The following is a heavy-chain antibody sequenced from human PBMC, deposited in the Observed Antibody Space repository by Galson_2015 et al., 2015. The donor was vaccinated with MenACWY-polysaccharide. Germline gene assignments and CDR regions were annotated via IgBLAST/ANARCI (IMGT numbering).Heavy chain of an antibody. V-gene: IGHV1-69*02. D-gene: IGHD6-19*01. CDR3: VRAECSENSSFFAS. CDR2: IIPIATME. Sequence: SVKVSCKASGGSLSSYSIGWVRQAPGQGLEWMGRIIPIATMENYAQRYQGRLTITADESTRTAYMELSSLRFEDTAVYYCVRAECSENSSFFASWDQGTLLTVSS. CDR1: GGSLSSYS. J-gene: IGHJ5*01.